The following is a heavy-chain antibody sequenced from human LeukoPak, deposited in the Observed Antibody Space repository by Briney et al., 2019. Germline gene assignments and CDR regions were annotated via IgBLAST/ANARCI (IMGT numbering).Heavy chain of an antibody. V-gene: IGHV3-7*01. CDR1: GFTFSSYW. Sequence: PGGSLRLSCAASGFTFSSYWMSWVRQAPGKGLEWVANIKQDGSEKYYVDSVKGRFTISRDNAKNSLYLQMNSLRAEDTAVYYCARALYCSSTSCSQDYYYYDMDVWGQGTTVTVSS. CDR2: IKQDGSEK. J-gene: IGHJ6*02. CDR3: ARALYCSSTSCSQDYYYYDMDV. D-gene: IGHD2-2*01.